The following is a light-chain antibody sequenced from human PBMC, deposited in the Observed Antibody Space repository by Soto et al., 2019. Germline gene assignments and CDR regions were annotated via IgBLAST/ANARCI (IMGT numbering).Light chain of an antibody. Sequence: QSVLTQPASVSGSPGQSITISCTGTISDVGTYNLVSWFQQHPGKAPKLMIFEVSERPSGVSNRFSGSKSGNAASLTISGRQAEDEADYYCCSYAGGGTYVFGTGTKVTVL. J-gene: IGLJ1*01. CDR1: ISDVGTYNL. V-gene: IGLV2-23*02. CDR3: CSYAGGGTYV. CDR2: EVS.